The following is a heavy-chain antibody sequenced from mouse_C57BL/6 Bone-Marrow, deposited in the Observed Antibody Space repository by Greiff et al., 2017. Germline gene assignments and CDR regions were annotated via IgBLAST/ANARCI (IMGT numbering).Heavy chain of an antibody. D-gene: IGHD1-1*01. CDR2: IYWDDDK. V-gene: IGHV8-12*01. J-gene: IGHJ2*01. Sequence: QVTLKESGPGILQSSQTLSLTCSFSGFSLSTSGMGVSWIRQPSGKGLEWLAHIYWDDDKRYNPFLKSRRPISKDTSRNHVFRKIISVETADTATDYCAPRTDYYCTYYFCDWGKGITLTVAS. CDR3: APRTDYYCTYYFCD. CDR1: GFSLSTSGMG.